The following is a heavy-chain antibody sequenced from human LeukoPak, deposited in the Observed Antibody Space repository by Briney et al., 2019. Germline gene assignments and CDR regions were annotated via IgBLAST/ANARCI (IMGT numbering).Heavy chain of an antibody. Sequence: GGSLRLSCAASGFTVSSNYMSWVRQAPGKGLEWVANIIQDGSDKYYADSVKGRFTISRDNARNSLYLQMNNLRAEDTAIYYCARDPTMVRGKFDPWGQGTLVTVSS. V-gene: IGHV3-7*03. J-gene: IGHJ5*02. CDR1: GFTVSSNY. D-gene: IGHD3-10*01. CDR2: IIQDGSDK. CDR3: ARDPTMVRGKFDP.